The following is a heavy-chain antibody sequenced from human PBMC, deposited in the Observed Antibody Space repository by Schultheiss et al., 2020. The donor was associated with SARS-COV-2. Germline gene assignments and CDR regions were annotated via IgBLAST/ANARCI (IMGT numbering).Heavy chain of an antibody. Sequence: GGSLRLSCAASGFTFSTYGMHWVRQAPGKGLEWVALIWYDGSKKYYADSVKGRFTISRDNSKNTLYLQMNSLRAEDTAAYYCARSYSDFWSAYGMDVWGQGTTVTVSS. J-gene: IGHJ6*02. CDR2: IWYDGSKK. CDR3: ARSYSDFWSAYGMDV. V-gene: IGHV3-33*01. D-gene: IGHD3-3*01. CDR1: GFTFSTYG.